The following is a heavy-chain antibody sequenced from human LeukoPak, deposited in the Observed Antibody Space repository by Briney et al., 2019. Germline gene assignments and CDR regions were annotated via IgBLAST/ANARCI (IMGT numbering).Heavy chain of an antibody. D-gene: IGHD5-12*01. CDR2: IWYDGSNK. V-gene: IGHV3-33*08. CDR3: ARAIRTAATINFAFWFDP. CDR1: GFTFSSYA. Sequence: QPGGSLRLSCAVSGFTFSSYAMIWVRQAPGKGLEWVAVIWYDGSNKYYADSVKGRFTISRDNSKNTLYLQMNSLRAEDTAVYYCARAIRTAATINFAFWFDPWGQGTLVTVSS. J-gene: IGHJ5*02.